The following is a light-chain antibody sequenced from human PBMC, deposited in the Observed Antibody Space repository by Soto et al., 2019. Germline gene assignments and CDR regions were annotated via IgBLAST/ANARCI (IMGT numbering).Light chain of an antibody. CDR1: SSDVGAYKY. J-gene: IGLJ3*02. V-gene: IGLV2-8*01. CDR2: EVT. Sequence: QSALTQPPSASGSPGQSVTISCTGTSSDVGAYKYVSWYQQYPGKAPKLMIYEVTKRPSGVPDRFSGSKSGNTASLTDSGHQAEDEADYYCPSYVGHDIWVFGGGTKLTVL. CDR3: PSYVGHDIWV.